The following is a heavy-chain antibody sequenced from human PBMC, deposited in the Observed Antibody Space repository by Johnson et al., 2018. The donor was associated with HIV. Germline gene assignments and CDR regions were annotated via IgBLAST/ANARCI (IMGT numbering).Heavy chain of an antibody. D-gene: IGHD6-6*01. J-gene: IGHJ3*02. V-gene: IGHV3-33*01. Sequence: QVQLVESGGGVVQPGRSLRLSCVASGFRFSNYGIHWVRQAPGKGLEWVAVIWYDGSNQYYADSVKGRFTISRDNSKNTLYLQMNSLRAEDTAVYYGTRATYSNSKAHAFDIWGQGTMVTVSS. CDR2: IWYDGSNQ. CDR1: GFRFSNYG. CDR3: TRATYSNSKAHAFDI.